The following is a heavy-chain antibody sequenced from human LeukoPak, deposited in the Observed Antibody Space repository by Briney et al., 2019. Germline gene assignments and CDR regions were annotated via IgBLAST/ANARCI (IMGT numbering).Heavy chain of an antibody. CDR1: GGSISSYH. CDR3: ATSRVAAGAIDY. CDR2: KYSTGGT. D-gene: IGHD6-25*01. Sequence: SETLSLTCSVSGGSISSYHWNWIRHPAGKGLEWIGRKYSTGGTTCNYSLRSRISMSGDTSKNEFSLTMNSVTAADTAVYYCATSRVAAGAIDYWGQGILVTVSS. V-gene: IGHV4-4*07. J-gene: IGHJ4*02.